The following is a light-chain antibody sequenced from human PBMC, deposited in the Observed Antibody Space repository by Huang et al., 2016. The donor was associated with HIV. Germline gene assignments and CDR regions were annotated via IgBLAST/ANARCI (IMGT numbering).Light chain of an antibody. CDR1: QTILHDTDSRNY. J-gene: IGKJ3*01. CDR3: QQYYSSPFT. Sequence: DIVMTQSPDSLAVSLGERATINCKSSQTILHDTDSRNYLAWYQQKPGQPPNRLMHWASIRKSGVPDRFIGSGSGTDFTLTISSLQAEDVAVYYCQQYYSSPFTFGPGTNVDI. CDR2: WAS. V-gene: IGKV4-1*01.